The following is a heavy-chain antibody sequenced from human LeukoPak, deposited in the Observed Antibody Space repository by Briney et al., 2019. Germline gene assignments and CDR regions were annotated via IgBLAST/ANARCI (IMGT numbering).Heavy chain of an antibody. V-gene: IGHV3-30-3*01. Sequence: PGESLRLSCAASGFTFSSYTIHWVRQAPGKGLEWVTIISYDGSNKYYADSVKGRFTISRDNSKNTLYLQMNSLRAEDTAVYYCARGGQGYDLNWFDPWGQGTLVTVSS. CDR3: ARGGQGYDLNWFDP. J-gene: IGHJ5*02. CDR1: GFTFSSYT. D-gene: IGHD3-3*01. CDR2: ISYDGSNK.